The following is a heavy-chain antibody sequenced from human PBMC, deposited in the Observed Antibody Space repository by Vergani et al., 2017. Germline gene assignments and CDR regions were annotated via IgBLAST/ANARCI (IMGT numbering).Heavy chain of an antibody. CDR2: ISWNSGSI. Sequence: EVQLVESGGGLVQPGRSLRLSCAASGFTFDDYAMHWVRQAPGKGLEWVSGISWNSGSIGYADSVKGRFTISRDNAKNSLYLQMNSLGAEDTALYYCAKGTPYSSSWYVVENWGQGTLVTVSS. D-gene: IGHD6-13*01. V-gene: IGHV3-9*01. CDR3: AKGTPYSSSWYVVEN. J-gene: IGHJ4*02. CDR1: GFTFDDYA.